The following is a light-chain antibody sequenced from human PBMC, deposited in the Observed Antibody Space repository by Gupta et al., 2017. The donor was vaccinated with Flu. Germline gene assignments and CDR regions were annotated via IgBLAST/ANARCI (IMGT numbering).Light chain of an antibody. J-gene: IGLJ2*01. CDR2: DDS. V-gene: IGLV3-21*02. Sequence: SSVLTQPPSVSVAPGQTASFPCGGNNVGGKSVHWFPQSPGQAPVLAVYDDSDRPSGIPERVSGSKSGNTDTLTISRVEAGDEADYSGQVWDTSSDHRVVFGGGTKLTVL. CDR1: NVGGKS. CDR3: QVWDTSSDHRVV.